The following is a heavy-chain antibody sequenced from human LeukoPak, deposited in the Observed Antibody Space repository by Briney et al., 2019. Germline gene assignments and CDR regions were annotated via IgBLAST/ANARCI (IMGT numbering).Heavy chain of an antibody. V-gene: IGHV4-59*12. Sequence: PSGTLSLTCTVSGGSISTYYWSWIRQPPGKGLEWIGYIYYSGSTNYNPSLKSRVTISVDTSKNQFSLKLSSVTAADTAVYYCMQRNYGARYFDYWGQGTLVTVSS. CDR3: MQRNYGARYFDY. D-gene: IGHD4-17*01. CDR2: IYYSGST. CDR1: GGSISTYY. J-gene: IGHJ4*02.